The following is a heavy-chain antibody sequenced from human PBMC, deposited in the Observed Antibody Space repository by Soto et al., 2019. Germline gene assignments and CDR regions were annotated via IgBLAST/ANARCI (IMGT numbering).Heavy chain of an antibody. CDR3: ARNLVPYCSGGSCYSLGFDY. CDR1: GGSFSGYY. J-gene: IGHJ4*02. CDR2: INHSGST. V-gene: IGHV4-34*01. Sequence: QVQLQQWGAGLLKPSETLSLTCAVYGGSFSGYYWSWIRQPPGKGLEWIGEINHSGSTNYNPALTSRVTISVDTSKNQFSLKLSSVTAADTAVYYCARNLVPYCSGGSCYSLGFDYWGQGTLVTVSS. D-gene: IGHD2-15*01.